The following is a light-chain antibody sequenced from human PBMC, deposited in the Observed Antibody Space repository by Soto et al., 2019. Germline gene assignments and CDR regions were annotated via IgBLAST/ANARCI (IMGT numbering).Light chain of an antibody. J-gene: IGLJ1*01. CDR1: SSNIGSNY. V-gene: IGLV1-47*01. Sequence: QSVLTQPPSASGTPGQRVTISCSGSSSNIGSNYVYWYQQLPGTAPKFLIYRNNQRPSGVPDRFSGSKSGTSASLAISGLRSEDEADYYCCSYAGGSTYVFGTGTKLTVL. CDR2: RNN. CDR3: CSYAGGSTYV.